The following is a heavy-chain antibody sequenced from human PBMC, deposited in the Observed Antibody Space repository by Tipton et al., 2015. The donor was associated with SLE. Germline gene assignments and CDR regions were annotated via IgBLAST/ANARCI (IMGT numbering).Heavy chain of an antibody. CDR3: ATGYGGSYSYYYYMDV. CDR1: GGSLSSYY. V-gene: IGHV4-59*08. CDR2: LSYSGST. J-gene: IGHJ6*03. D-gene: IGHD1-26*01. Sequence: TLSLTCTVSGGSLSSYYWSWIRQSPEKGLEWIGYLSYSGSTNYNPSLESRVTISVDTSKNQFSLKLSSVTAADTAVYYCATGYGGSYSYYYYMDVWGKGTTVTV.